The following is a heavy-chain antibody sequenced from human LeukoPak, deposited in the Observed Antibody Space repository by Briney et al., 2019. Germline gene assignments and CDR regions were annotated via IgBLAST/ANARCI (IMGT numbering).Heavy chain of an antibody. Sequence: GGSLRLSCAASGFTFSDSWMSWVRQAPGKGLEWVADVNQDGGEKDYVDSVKGRFTISRDNARNSLYLQMGSLRAEDTAVYYCATYTHWVAGDVWGQGTTVTVSS. J-gene: IGHJ6*02. CDR1: GFTFSDSW. D-gene: IGHD3-16*01. V-gene: IGHV3-7*01. CDR3: ATYTHWVAGDV. CDR2: VNQDGGEK.